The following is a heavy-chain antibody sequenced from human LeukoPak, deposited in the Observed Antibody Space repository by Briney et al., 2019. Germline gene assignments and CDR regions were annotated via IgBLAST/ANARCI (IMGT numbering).Heavy chain of an antibody. D-gene: IGHD6-19*01. CDR2: IIPMMGIA. J-gene: IGHJ4*02. V-gene: IGHV1-69*02. CDR3: ASRSHKTIVGADTREVGDY. Sequence: SVKVSCKASGGTFRSHTITWVRQAPGQGLEWMGRIIPMMGIANYAQKFQGRVTITADTSTDTAYMDLISLRSEDTAVYYCASRSHKTIVGADTREVGDYWGQGTLVTVSS. CDR1: GGTFRSHT.